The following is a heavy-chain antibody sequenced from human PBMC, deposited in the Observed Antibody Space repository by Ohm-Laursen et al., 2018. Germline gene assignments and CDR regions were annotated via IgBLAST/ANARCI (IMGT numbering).Heavy chain of an antibody. Sequence: SLRLSCAASGFTFSSYAMSWVRQAPGKGLEWVSAISGSGGSTYYADSVEGRFTISRDNGQSSLYLQMNSLRAEDAAVYYCGRDLGTSAAGTVGYFDSWGQGILVTVSS. CDR2: ISGSGGST. CDR1: GFTFSSYA. V-gene: IGHV3-23*01. CDR3: GRDLGTSAAGTVGYFDS. D-gene: IGHD6-25*01. J-gene: IGHJ4*02.